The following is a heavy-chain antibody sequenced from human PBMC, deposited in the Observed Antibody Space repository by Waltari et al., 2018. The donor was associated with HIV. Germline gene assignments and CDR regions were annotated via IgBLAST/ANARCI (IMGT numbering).Heavy chain of an antibody. CDR3: ARRYSGYGGRHPWFDP. CDR1: GGSISSTSNN. J-gene: IGHJ5*02. CDR2: VYYSGNP. Sequence: QLKLQESGPGLAKPSETLSLTCIVSGGSISSTSNNWAWIRQPPGKGLEWMGSVYYSGNPYYRPSLKGRVTISVDTSKNQFSLRLGSVTAADTAVYYCARRYSGYGGRHPWFDPWGQGTLVTVSS. D-gene: IGHD5-12*01. V-gene: IGHV4-39*01.